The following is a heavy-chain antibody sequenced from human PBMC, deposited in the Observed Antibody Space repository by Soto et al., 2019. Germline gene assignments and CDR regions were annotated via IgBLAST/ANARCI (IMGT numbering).Heavy chain of an antibody. D-gene: IGHD6-13*01. V-gene: IGHV3-11*01. CDR3: ARVMSVQPSYSSSWYASVRAFDI. CDR2: ISSSGSTI. J-gene: IGHJ3*02. CDR1: GFTFSDYY. Sequence: QVQLVESGGGLVKPGGSLRLSCAASGFTFSDYYMSWIRQAPGKGLEWVSYISSSGSTIYYADSVKGRFTISRDNAKNSLYLQMNSLRAEDTAVYYCARVMSVQPSYSSSWYASVRAFDIWGQGTMVTVSS.